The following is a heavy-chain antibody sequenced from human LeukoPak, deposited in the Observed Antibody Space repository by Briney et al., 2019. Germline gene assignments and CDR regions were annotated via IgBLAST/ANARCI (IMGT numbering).Heavy chain of an antibody. CDR3: AKGNYNWNVGYFDY. J-gene: IGHJ4*02. Sequence: PGGSLRLSCAASGFTFDDYAMHWVRQAPGKGLEWVSGISWNSGSIGYADSVKGRFTISRDNAMNSLYLQMNSLRAEDTALYYCAKGNYNWNVGYFDYWGQGTLVTVSS. D-gene: IGHD1-20*01. CDR1: GFTFDDYA. V-gene: IGHV3-9*01. CDR2: ISWNSGSI.